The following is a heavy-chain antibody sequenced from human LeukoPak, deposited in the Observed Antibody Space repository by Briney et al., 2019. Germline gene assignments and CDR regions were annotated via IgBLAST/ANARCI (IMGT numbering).Heavy chain of an antibody. CDR1: GFTFSSYE. Sequence: GGSLRLSCAASGFTFSSYEMNWVRQAPGKGGEWVSYISSSGRTIYYADSVKGRYTISRDNAKNSLYLQMNSLRAEDTAVYYCARARRYYYDSSGYYYYYYYMDVWGKGTTVTVSS. D-gene: IGHD3-22*01. V-gene: IGHV3-48*03. CDR2: ISSSGRTI. J-gene: IGHJ6*03. CDR3: ARARRYYYDSSGYYYYYYYMDV.